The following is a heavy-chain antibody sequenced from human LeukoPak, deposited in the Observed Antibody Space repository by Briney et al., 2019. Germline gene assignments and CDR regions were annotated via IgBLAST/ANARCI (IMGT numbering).Heavy chain of an antibody. CDR2: ISSSSSYI. CDR3: ARGSLRYWPPDDY. V-gene: IGHV3-21*01. CDR1: GFTFSSYS. D-gene: IGHD3-9*01. Sequence: GGSLRLSCAASGFTFSSYSMNWVRQAPGKGLEWVSSISSSSSYIYYADSVKGRFTISRDNAKNSLYLQMNSLRAEDTAVYYCARGSLRYWPPDDYWGQGTLVTVSS. J-gene: IGHJ4*02.